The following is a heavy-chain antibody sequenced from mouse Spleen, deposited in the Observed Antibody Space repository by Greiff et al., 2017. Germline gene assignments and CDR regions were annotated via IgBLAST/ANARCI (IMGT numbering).Heavy chain of an antibody. CDR1: GYTFTSYG. J-gene: IGHJ4*01. CDR3: ARYDGYYVEDYAMDY. V-gene: IGHV1-81*01. CDR2: IYPRSGNT. D-gene: IGHD2-3*01. Sequence: VHLVESGAELARPGASVKLSCKASGYTFTSYGISWVKQRTGQGLEWIGEIYPRSGNTYYNEKFKGKATLTADKSSSTAYMELRSLTSEDSAVYFCARYDGYYVEDYAMDYWGQGTSVTVSS.